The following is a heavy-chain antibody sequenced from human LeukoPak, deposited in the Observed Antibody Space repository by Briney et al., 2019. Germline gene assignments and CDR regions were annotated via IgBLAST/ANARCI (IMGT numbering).Heavy chain of an antibody. Sequence: SETLSLTCTVSGGSINSYYWSWIRQPPGRGLEWIGSIHYSGSTSSNPSLRSRVTISVDKSKNQFSLKLSSVTAADTAVYYCARESDSSVGASDYWGQGTLVTVSS. D-gene: IGHD1-26*01. CDR3: ARESDSSVGASDY. CDR1: GGSINSYY. J-gene: IGHJ4*02. CDR2: IHYSGST. V-gene: IGHV4-59*12.